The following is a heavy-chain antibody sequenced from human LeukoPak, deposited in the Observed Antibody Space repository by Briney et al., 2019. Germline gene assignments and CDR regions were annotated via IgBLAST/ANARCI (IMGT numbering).Heavy chain of an antibody. CDR2: ISSSSSTI. J-gene: IGHJ3*02. Sequence: GGSLRLSXAASGFTFSSYSMNWVRQAPGKGLEWVSYISSSSSTIYYADSVRGRFTISRDNAKNSLYLQMNSLRAEDTAVYYCARDSLTAFDIWGQGTMVTVSS. V-gene: IGHV3-48*01. CDR1: GFTFSSYS. CDR3: ARDSLTAFDI.